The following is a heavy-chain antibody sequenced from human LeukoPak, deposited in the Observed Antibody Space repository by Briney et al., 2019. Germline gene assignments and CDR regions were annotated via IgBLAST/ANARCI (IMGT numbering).Heavy chain of an antibody. D-gene: IGHD3-16*01. CDR1: GYSFTSYW. CDR2: IYAGDSDT. Sequence: GESLKISCKGSGYSFTSYWIGWVRQMPGKGLEWMGFIYAGDSDTTYSPSFQGQVTISADKSINTVYLQWSNLKASDTATYYCGRRGGGRDYFYMDVWGKGTTVTVSS. J-gene: IGHJ6*03. V-gene: IGHV5-51*01. CDR3: GRRGGGRDYFYMDV.